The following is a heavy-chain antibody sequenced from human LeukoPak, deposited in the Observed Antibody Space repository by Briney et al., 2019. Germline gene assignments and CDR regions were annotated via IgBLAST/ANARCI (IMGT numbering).Heavy chain of an antibody. D-gene: IGHD2-2*01. CDR1: GYTFTGYY. Sequence: ASVKVSCKASGYTFTGYYMHWVRQAPGQGLEWMGWINPNSGGTNYAQKFQGWVTMTRDTSISTAYMELSRLRSDDTAVYYCARGGSSTTNDAFDIWGQGTMVTVSS. CDR2: INPNSGGT. CDR3: ARGGSSTTNDAFDI. J-gene: IGHJ3*02. V-gene: IGHV1-2*04.